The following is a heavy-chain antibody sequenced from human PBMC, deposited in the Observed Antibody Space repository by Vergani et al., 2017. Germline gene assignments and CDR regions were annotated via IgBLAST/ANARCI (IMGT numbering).Heavy chain of an antibody. Sequence: QVQLQESGPGVVKPSQTLSLTCAVSGGSISSGDHCWTWIRQRPGKGLEWIGYIFYSGTTYDNPSLRSHLTISVDTSQNQISLKLRSVTAADTAVYYCARVDTQVPATTHFYYMDVWGKGTTVVVSS. D-gene: IGHD1-26*01. CDR2: IFYSGTT. V-gene: IGHV4-31*11. CDR1: GGSISSGDHC. J-gene: IGHJ6*03. CDR3: ARVDTQVPATTHFYYMDV.